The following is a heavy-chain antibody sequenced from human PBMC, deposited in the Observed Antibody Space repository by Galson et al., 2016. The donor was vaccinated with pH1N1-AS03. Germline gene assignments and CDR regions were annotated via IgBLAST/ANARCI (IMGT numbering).Heavy chain of an antibody. Sequence: SVKVSCKASGYTFTNYALNWVRQAPGQGLEWMGWLNPNTGTPTYAQGFPGRFFFSSDRSVSTAYLQISSLKSEDTAVYYCARERTTATKGEIGFWGQGTLVTVSS. CDR1: GYTFTNYA. CDR2: LNPNTGTP. V-gene: IGHV7-4-1*02. J-gene: IGHJ4*02. CDR3: ARERTTATKGEIGF. D-gene: IGHD4-11*01.